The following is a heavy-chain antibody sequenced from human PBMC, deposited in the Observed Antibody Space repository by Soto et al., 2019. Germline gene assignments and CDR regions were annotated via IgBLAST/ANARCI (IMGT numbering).Heavy chain of an antibody. CDR2: ISGGGGST. CDR1: GFTFSSYA. V-gene: IGHV3-23*01. CDR3: AKALAVAGFDS. D-gene: IGHD6-19*01. J-gene: IGHJ4*02. Sequence: EVQVLESGGGLVQPGGSLRLSCAASGFTFSSYAMSWVRQAPGKGLEWVSSISGGGGSTYYADSVKGRFTISRDNSKNTLDVQMEGLRAEDTAVYYCAKALAVAGFDSWGQGTLVTVSS.